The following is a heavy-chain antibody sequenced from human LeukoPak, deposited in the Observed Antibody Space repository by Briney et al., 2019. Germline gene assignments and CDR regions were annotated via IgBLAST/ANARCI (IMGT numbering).Heavy chain of an antibody. V-gene: IGHV4-59*08. D-gene: IGHD3-9*01. CDR1: GVSIFSYY. Sequence: KASETLSLTCTVSGVSIFSYYWNWIRQPPGQGLEWIGYSHYSGTTNYNPSLKSRVSISIDTSKSQFSLKLTSATVADTAIYYCATGRSIRYFDYWGQGTLLSVSS. CDR3: ATGRSIRYFDY. J-gene: IGHJ4*02. CDR2: SHYSGTT.